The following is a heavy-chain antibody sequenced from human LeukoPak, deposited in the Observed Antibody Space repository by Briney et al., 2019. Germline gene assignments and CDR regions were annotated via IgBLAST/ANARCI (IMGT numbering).Heavy chain of an antibody. CDR1: GYTLTELS. Sequence: ASVKVSCKVSGYTLTELSMHWVRQAPGKGLEWMGGFDPEDGETIYAQKFQGRVTMTEDTSTDTAYVELSSLRSEDTAVYYCATALYGSGSYYLDYFDYWGQGTLVTVSS. CDR2: FDPEDGET. J-gene: IGHJ4*02. CDR3: ATALYGSGSYYLDYFDY. V-gene: IGHV1-24*01. D-gene: IGHD3-10*01.